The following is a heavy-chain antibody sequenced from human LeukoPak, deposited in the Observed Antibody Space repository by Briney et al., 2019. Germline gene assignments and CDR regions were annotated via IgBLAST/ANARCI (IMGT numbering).Heavy chain of an antibody. D-gene: IGHD6-19*01. V-gene: IGHV4-59*11. Sequence: PSETLSLTCTVSGGSISSHFWSWLRQPPGKGLEWIGNIYNSGTTNYNPSLESRVTISVDTSKNQLSLQLTSVTAADTAVYYCTKATQWLAFDYWGRGTLVTVSS. CDR1: GGSISSHF. CDR2: IYNSGTT. CDR3: TKATQWLAFDY. J-gene: IGHJ4*02.